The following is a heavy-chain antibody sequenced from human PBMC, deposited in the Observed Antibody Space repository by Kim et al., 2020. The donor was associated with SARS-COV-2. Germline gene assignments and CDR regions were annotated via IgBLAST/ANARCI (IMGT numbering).Heavy chain of an antibody. CDR3: AKGSYGDYEGWFDP. D-gene: IGHD4-17*01. Sequence: EDAVKGRFTISRDNSKNTLYLQMNSLRAEDTAVYYCAKGSYGDYEGWFDPWGQGTLVTVSS. J-gene: IGHJ5*02. V-gene: IGHV3-23*01.